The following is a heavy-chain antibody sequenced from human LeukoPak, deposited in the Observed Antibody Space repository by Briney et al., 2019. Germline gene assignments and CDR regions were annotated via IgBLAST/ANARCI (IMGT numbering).Heavy chain of an antibody. V-gene: IGHV7-4-1*02. CDR1: GYSFTSYA. CDR3: ARYRGQLWLLPFDY. CDR2: INPNTGNP. J-gene: IGHJ4*02. Sequence: GASVKVSCKASGYSFTSYALNWVRQAPGQGLEWMGWINPNTGNPTYAQGFTGRFVFSLDTSVSTAYLQISSLKAEDTAVYYCARYRGQLWLLPFDYWGQGTLVTVSS. D-gene: IGHD5-18*01.